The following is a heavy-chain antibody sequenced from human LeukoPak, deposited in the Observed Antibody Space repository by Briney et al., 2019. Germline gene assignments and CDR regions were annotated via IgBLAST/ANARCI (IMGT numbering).Heavy chain of an antibody. V-gene: IGHV3-53*01. Sequence: GGSLRLSCAASGFTVSSNYMSWVRQAPGKGLEWVSVIYSGGSTYYADSVKGRFTISRDNAKNSLYLQMNSLRAEDTAVYYCARSLYYDSSGYYYAADYWGQGTLVTVSS. CDR3: ARSLYYDSSGYYYAADY. CDR1: GFTVSSNY. CDR2: IYSGGST. D-gene: IGHD3-22*01. J-gene: IGHJ4*02.